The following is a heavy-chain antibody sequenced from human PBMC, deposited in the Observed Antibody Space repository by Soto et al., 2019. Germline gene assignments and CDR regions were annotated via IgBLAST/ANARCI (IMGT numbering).Heavy chain of an antibody. V-gene: IGHV1-2*04. CDR3: ARALVVPAAMSLSPWFDP. Sequence: GASVKVSCKASGYTFTGYYMRWVRQAPGQGLEWMGWINPNSGDTKYAQKFQGWVTMTRDTSVSTAYMELSRLRSDDTAVYYCARALVVPAAMSLSPWFDPWGQGTRVTVSS. CDR2: INPNSGDT. CDR1: GYTFTGYY. J-gene: IGHJ5*02. D-gene: IGHD2-2*01.